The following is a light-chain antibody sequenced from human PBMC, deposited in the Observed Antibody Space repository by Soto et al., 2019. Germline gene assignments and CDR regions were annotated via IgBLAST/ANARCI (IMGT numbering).Light chain of an antibody. CDR3: HQCHSPPQT. V-gene: IGKV3-20*01. CDR1: QTMTRAY. Sequence: EIVLMQSPGTLSLSPGERATLSCRASQTMTRAYVAWYQQKPGQAPRLLIYAASYRATGISDKFSGSGSGTDFSLTISRLEPEDSAVYYCHQCHSPPQTFGQGTKVEIK. CDR2: AAS. J-gene: IGKJ2*01.